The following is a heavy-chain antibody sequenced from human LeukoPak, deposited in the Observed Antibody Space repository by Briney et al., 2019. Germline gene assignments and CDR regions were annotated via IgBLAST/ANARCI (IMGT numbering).Heavy chain of an antibody. Sequence: ASVKVSCKASGYTFTYYYIHWMRQAPGQGLEWMGIVNPSGGSTSYAQKFQGRVTMTRDTSTSTVYMELSSLRSEDTAVYYCARAYSSGWYYFDYWGQGNLVTVPS. CDR1: GYTFTYYY. CDR3: ARAYSSGWYYFDY. D-gene: IGHD6-19*01. J-gene: IGHJ4*02. V-gene: IGHV1-46*01. CDR2: VNPSGGST.